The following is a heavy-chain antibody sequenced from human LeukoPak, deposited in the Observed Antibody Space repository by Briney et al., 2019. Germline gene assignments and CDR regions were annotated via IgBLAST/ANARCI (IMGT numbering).Heavy chain of an antibody. CDR2: IWYDGSNK. CDR3: ARGRLGELSLFWFDY. CDR1: GFTFSSYG. J-gene: IGHJ4*02. D-gene: IGHD3-16*02. V-gene: IGHV3-33*01. Sequence: PGGSLRLSCAASGFTFSSYGMHWVRQAPGKGLEWVAVIWYDGSNKYYADSVKGRFTISRDNSENTLYLQMNSLRAEDTAVYYCARGRLGELSLFWFDYWGQGTLVTVSS.